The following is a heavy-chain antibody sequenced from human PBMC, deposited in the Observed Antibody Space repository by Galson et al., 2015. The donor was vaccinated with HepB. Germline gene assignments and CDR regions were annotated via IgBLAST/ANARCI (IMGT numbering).Heavy chain of an antibody. CDR1: DYPLTSYS. Sequence: SVKVSCKASDYPLTSYSIDWVRQAPGQGLEWMGWISPFNGEANYAQKFQGRVTMTIDTSTTTVYMELRSLGPDDTAVYFCARDLTHGDRPTWDFWGQGTLVTVSS. CDR3: ARDLTHGDRPTWDF. D-gene: IGHD4-17*01. CDR2: ISPFNGEA. V-gene: IGHV1-18*01. J-gene: IGHJ4*02.